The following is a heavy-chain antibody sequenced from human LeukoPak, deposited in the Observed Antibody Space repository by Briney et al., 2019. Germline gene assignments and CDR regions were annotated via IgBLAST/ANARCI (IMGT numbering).Heavy chain of an antibody. CDR1: GGSISSYY. CDR2: IYTNADT. V-gene: IGHV4-4*07. Sequence: KSSETLSLTCTVSGGSISSYYWSRIRQPAGQGLEWIGRIYTNADTKNIPSLKSRVTMSVDTSKNQLSLKVRSVTAADTAVYYCARAAAAAGGQYFDYWGQGTVVTVSS. J-gene: IGHJ4*02. D-gene: IGHD6-13*01. CDR3: ARAAAAAGGQYFDY.